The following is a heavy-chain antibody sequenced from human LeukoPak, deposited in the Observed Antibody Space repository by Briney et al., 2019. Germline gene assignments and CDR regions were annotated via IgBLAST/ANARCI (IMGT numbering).Heavy chain of an antibody. CDR3: ARASSGWYRILDY. Sequence: SVKVSCTASGGTFSSYAISWVRQAPGQGLEWVGGIIPIFGTANYAQKFQGRVTITADESTSTAYMELSSLRSEDTAVYYCARASSGWYRILDYWGQGTLVTVSS. D-gene: IGHD6-19*01. J-gene: IGHJ4*02. V-gene: IGHV1-69*13. CDR2: IIPIFGTA. CDR1: GGTFSSYA.